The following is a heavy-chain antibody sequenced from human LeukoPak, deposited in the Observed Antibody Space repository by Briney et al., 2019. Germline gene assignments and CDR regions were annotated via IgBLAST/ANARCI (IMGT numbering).Heavy chain of an antibody. CDR3: AGSKQYSSSWYVVAGTELYFDY. V-gene: IGHV4-39*07. Sequence: PSETLSLTCTVSGGSISSSSYYWGWIRQPPGKGLEWIGTIYYSGSIYYNPSLKSRVTISVDTSKNQFSLKLSSVTAADTAVYYCAGSKQYSSSWYVVAGTELYFDYWGQGTLVTVSS. J-gene: IGHJ4*02. CDR2: IYYSGSI. CDR1: GGSISSSSYY. D-gene: IGHD6-13*01.